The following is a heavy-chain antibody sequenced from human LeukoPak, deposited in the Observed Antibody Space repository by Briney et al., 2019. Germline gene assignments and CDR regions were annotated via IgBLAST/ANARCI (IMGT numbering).Heavy chain of an antibody. CDR3: SRTTGDSAIIAAH. J-gene: IGHJ4*02. Sequence: PSETLSLTCTVPGGSISGSCCYWGWIRQTPGKDLEWIGSTSYSGSTHYNPSFKSRVTVSVDTSKNQFFLNLSSVTAADTAVYYCSRTTGDSAIIAAHWGQGTLVTVSS. CDR2: TSYSGST. CDR1: GGSISGSCCY. D-gene: IGHD3-16*01. V-gene: IGHV4-39*01.